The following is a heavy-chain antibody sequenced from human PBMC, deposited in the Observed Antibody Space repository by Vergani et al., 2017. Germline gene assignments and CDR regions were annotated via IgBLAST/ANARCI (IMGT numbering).Heavy chain of an antibody. Sequence: QVQLQESGPGLVKPSETLSLMCTVSGGSIKTFYWNWIRQTPGKGLEWIGYIYHSGTTNYNTSLKSRVTMSVDTSKNQLSLKLSSVTAADTAVYYCTRHWAVVAANNWFDPWGQGTLVTVSS. CDR3: TRHWAVVAANNWFDP. CDR2: IYHSGTT. D-gene: IGHD2-15*01. CDR1: GGSIKTFY. V-gene: IGHV4-59*08. J-gene: IGHJ5*02.